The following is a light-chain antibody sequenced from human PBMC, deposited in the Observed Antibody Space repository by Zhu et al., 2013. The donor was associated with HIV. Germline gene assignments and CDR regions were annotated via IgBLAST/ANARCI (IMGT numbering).Light chain of an antibody. V-gene: IGKV1-5*03. J-gene: IGKJ1*01. Sequence: DIQMTQSPSTLSASIGDSVTITCRASQSINRWLAWYQQKPGKAPKLLIYKPSTLESGVPSRFSGSGSGTEFSLTITSLQPDDFATYYCQQYNDYPWTFGQGTKVEIK. CDR2: KPS. CDR1: QSINRW. CDR3: QQYNDYPWT.